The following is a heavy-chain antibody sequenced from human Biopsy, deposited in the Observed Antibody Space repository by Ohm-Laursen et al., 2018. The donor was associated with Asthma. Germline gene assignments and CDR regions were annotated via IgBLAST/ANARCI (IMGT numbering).Heavy chain of an antibody. Sequence: SLRLSCSASGFTFGDYWMSWVRQVPGKGLEWVANIKHDGTEKNHVDSLKGRFTMARDNSKNTLHLQMNSLSPEDTAVYYCARDFSRAIMIGGGREHYFDFWGQGTLVTVSS. D-gene: IGHD3-16*01. J-gene: IGHJ4*02. V-gene: IGHV3-7*01. CDR1: GFTFGDYW. CDR3: ARDFSRAIMIGGGREHYFDF. CDR2: IKHDGTEK.